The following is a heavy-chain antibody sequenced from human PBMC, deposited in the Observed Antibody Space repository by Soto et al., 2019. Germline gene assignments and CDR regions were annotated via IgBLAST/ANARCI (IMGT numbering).Heavy chain of an antibody. CDR3: ARVTITMIVGAGNWFDP. D-gene: IGHD3-22*01. Sequence: QVQLVQSGAEVKKPGSSVKVSCKASGGTFSSYAISWVRQAPGQGLEWMGGIIPIFGTANYAQKFQGRVTITADKSTSTAYMELSSLRSEDTAVYYCARVTITMIVGAGNWFDPWGQGTLVTVSS. CDR2: IIPIFGTA. V-gene: IGHV1-69*06. CDR1: GGTFSSYA. J-gene: IGHJ5*02.